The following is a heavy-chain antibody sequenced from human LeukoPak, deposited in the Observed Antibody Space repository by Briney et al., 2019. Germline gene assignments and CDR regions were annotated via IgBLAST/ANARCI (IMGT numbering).Heavy chain of an antibody. CDR2: ISGNGAIT. D-gene: IGHD3-22*01. V-gene: IGHV3-23*01. J-gene: IGHJ6*03. CDR3: AKDSSGYKYYYYYYMDV. Sequence: PGGSLRLSCAASGFTFSNYGMSWVRQAPGEGLEWVSAISGNGAITYYADSVRGRFTISRDNSKNTVFLQMNSLRAEDTAVYYCAKDSSGYKYYYYYYMDVWDKGTTVTVSS. CDR1: GFTFSNYG.